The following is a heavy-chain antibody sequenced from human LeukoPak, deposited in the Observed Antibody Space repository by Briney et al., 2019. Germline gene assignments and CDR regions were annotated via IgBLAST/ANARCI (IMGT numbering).Heavy chain of an antibody. V-gene: IGHV5-51*01. D-gene: IGHD3-10*01. CDR3: ARGYIGFGATEYYFDY. Sequence: PGESLQISCKGSGYSFTSYWIGWVRRMPGKGLEWMGIIFPGDSDTRYSPSFQGQVTISADKSISTAYLQWSSLKASDTAIYYCARGYIGFGATEYYFDYWGQGTLVTVSS. CDR1: GYSFTSYW. CDR2: IFPGDSDT. J-gene: IGHJ4*02.